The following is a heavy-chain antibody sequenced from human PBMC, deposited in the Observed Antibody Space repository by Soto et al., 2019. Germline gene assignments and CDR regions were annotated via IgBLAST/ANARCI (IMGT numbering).Heavy chain of an antibody. Sequence: ASVKGSLKASGYTFTSYVISWVRQAPGQGLDWMGWISAYNGNTNYAQKLQGRATRTKDTSTSTYYMELRSLRSDDTAVYYCARDRVGATRRDYGGQGTRVKVS. CDR3: ARDRVGATRRDY. V-gene: IGHV1-18*01. CDR2: ISAYNGNT. J-gene: IGHJ4*02. D-gene: IGHD5-12*01. CDR1: GYTFTSYV.